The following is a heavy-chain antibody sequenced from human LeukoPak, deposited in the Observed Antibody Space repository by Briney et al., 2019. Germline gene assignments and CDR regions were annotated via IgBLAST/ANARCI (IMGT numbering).Heavy chain of an antibody. CDR3: ARTPAGGYDFWSGYYLYYYYYGMDV. D-gene: IGHD3-3*01. CDR1: EFTFSSYG. V-gene: IGHV3-74*01. Sequence: PGGSLRLSCAASEFTFSSYGMHWVRQAPGKGLVWVSRINSDGSSTSYADSVKGRFTISRDNAKNTLYLQMNSLRAEDTAVYYCARTPAGGYDFWSGYYLYYYYYGMDVWGQGTTVTVSS. CDR2: INSDGSST. J-gene: IGHJ6*02.